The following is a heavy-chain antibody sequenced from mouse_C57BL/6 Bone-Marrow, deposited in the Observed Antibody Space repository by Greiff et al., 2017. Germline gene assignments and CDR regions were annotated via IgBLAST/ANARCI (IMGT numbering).Heavy chain of an antibody. D-gene: IGHD1-1*01. Sequence: VQLQQPGAELVKPGASVKMSCKASGYTFTSYWITWVKQRPGQGLEWIGDIYPGSGSTNYNEKFKSKATLTVDTSSSTAYMQLSSLTSEDSAVYYCASYYYGSSSFDVWGTGTTVTVSS. CDR3: ASYYYGSSSFDV. CDR2: IYPGSGST. CDR1: GYTFTSYW. J-gene: IGHJ1*03. V-gene: IGHV1-55*01.